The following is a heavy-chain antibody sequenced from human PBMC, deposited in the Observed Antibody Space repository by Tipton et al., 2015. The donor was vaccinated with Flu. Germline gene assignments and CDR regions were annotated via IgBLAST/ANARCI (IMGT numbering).Heavy chain of an antibody. Sequence: TLSLTCAVYGGSFSGYYWSWIRQPPGKGLEWIGEINHSGSTNSNPSLKSRITISADTSKKQFSLELNSVTAADTAVYFCATKFANWGVWEPRDYWGQGTLVTVA. CDR1: GGSFSGYY. D-gene: IGHD7-27*01. J-gene: IGHJ4*02. V-gene: IGHV4-34*01. CDR2: INHSGST. CDR3: ATKFANWGVWEPRDY.